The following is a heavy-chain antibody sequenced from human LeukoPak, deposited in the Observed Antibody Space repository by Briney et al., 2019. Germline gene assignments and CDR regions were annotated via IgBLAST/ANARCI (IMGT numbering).Heavy chain of an antibody. V-gene: IGHV3-15*01. CDR3: TTDKDFWGGYQDF. CDR2: IKSKADGGTT. CDR1: GFTFTNAW. Sequence: GGSLRLSCVASGFTFTNAWMTWVRQAPGKGLEWVGRIKSKADGGTTDYVASVKGRFIISRNDSKDTMYLQMNSLKIEDTGVYYCTTDKDFWGGYQDFWGQGILVSVSS. J-gene: IGHJ4*02. D-gene: IGHD3-3*01.